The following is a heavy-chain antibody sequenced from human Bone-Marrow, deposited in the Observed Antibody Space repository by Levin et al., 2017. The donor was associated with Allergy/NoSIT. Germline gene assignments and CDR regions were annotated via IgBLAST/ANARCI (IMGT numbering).Heavy chain of an antibody. J-gene: IGHJ4*02. CDR3: VRGAGFLFDY. D-gene: IGHD6-19*01. CDR2: IKQDGSEK. CDR1: GFTFSSHW. Sequence: GGSLRLSCAASGFTFSSHWMNWVRQAPGEGLEWVAIIKQDGSEKHYVDSVKGRFTISRDNAENSLYLQMDSLRAEDTAVYYCVRGAGFLFDYWGQGTLVTDSS. V-gene: IGHV3-7*01.